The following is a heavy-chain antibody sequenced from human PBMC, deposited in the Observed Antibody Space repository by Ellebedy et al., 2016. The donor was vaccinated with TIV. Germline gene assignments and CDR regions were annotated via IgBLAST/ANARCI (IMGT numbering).Heavy chain of an antibody. CDR1: GFTFSSYG. V-gene: IGHV3-33*08. CDR3: ARETAGIAVAGGEDYFDY. D-gene: IGHD6-19*01. J-gene: IGHJ4*02. CDR2: IWYDGSNK. Sequence: GGSLRLSCAASGFTFSSYGMHWVRQAPGKGLEWVAVIWYDGSNKYYADSVKGRFTISRDNSKNTLYLQMNSLRAEDTAVYYCARETAGIAVAGGEDYFDYWGQGTLVTVSS.